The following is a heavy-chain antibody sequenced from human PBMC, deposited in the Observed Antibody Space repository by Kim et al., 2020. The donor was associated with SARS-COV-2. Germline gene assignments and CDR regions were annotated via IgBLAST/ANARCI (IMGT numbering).Heavy chain of an antibody. Sequence: SETLSLTCSVSGASVNSHFWGWVRQAPGKRLEWIGYIYNSGSTHYSPSLTSRVTIMVDTSKNNFSLKLKSVTAADTAVYYCERAHYFASSGYRMDYDFWG. J-gene: IGHJ6*01. D-gene: IGHD3-22*01. CDR2: IYNSGST. CDR1: GASVNSHF. V-gene: IGHV4-59*02. CDR3: ERAHYFASSGYRMDYDF.